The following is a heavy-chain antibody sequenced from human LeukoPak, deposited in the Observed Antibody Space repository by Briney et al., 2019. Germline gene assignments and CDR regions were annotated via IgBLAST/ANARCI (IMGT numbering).Heavy chain of an antibody. CDR3: AKDLSGQLPNYYYGMDV. V-gene: IGHV3-9*01. CDR1: GLRFDDYT. J-gene: IGHJ6*02. CDR2: ISWNSYSI. Sequence: GGSLRLSCVVSGLRFDDYTMHWVRQTPGKGLEWVSGISWNSYSIGYADSVKGRFTISRDNAKNSLYLQMISLRVEDTALYYCAKDLSGQLPNYYYGMDVWGRGTTVTVSS. D-gene: IGHD2-2*01.